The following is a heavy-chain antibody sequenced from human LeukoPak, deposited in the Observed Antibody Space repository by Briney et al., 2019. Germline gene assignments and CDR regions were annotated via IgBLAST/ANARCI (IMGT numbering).Heavy chain of an antibody. V-gene: IGHV3-7*01. CDR1: GVNFISHW. CDR3: ASDYGHTRYDYLPYY. J-gene: IGHJ4*02. CDR2: IRQDEGQK. D-gene: IGHD5-12*01. Sequence: GGSLRLSCAASGVNFISHWMTWVRQAPGKGLEWVANIRQDEGQKYSADTVRGRFTISRYNAKNAEYLQMDGLRVEDTAVYNCASDYGHTRYDYLPYYWGQGTLVTVSS.